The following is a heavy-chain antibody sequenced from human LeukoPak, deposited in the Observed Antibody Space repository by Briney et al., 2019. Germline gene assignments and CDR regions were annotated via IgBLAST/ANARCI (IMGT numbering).Heavy chain of an antibody. CDR1: GYTFTSYA. V-gene: IGHV7-4-1*02. CDR3: ASLEWGRDYDILTGYLDY. CDR2: INTNTGNP. D-gene: IGHD3-9*01. Sequence: ASVKVSCKASGYTFTSYAMNWVRQAPGQGLEWMGWINTNTGNPTYAQGFTGRFVFSLDTSVSTAYLQISSLKAEDTAVYYCASLEWGRDYDILTGYLDYWGQGTLVTVSS. J-gene: IGHJ4*02.